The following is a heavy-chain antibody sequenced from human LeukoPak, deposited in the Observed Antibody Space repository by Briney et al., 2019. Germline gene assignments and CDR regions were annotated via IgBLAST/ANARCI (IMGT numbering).Heavy chain of an antibody. D-gene: IGHD6-19*01. CDR1: DRSLDSGNFY. J-gene: IGHJ3*02. CDR3: AREIAVAGSAFDI. Sequence: SETLSLTCTVSDRSLDSGNFYWSWIRQPPGKGLEWIGYIYFSGNTYYNPSLKSRVTISLDMSKNQFSLKLSSVTAADTAVYYCAREIAVAGSAFDIWGQGTMVAVSS. V-gene: IGHV4-30-4*08. CDR2: IYFSGNT.